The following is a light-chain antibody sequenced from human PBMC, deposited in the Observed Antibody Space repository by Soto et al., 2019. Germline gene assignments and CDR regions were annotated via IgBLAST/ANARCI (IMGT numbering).Light chain of an antibody. J-gene: IGKJ3*01. Sequence: EIVLTQSPGTLSLSPGERATLSCRASQSVSSSYLAWYQQKPGQAPRLLIYGASSRATGIPDRFSGSGSGTDLTLTISILEPEDFAVYYCKQYGSSPLTFGPGTKVDIK. V-gene: IGKV3-20*01. CDR3: KQYGSSPLT. CDR2: GAS. CDR1: QSVSSSY.